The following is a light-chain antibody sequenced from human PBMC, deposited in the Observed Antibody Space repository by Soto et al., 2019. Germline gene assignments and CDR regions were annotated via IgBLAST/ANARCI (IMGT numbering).Light chain of an antibody. V-gene: IGLV2-14*01. CDR2: EVS. CDR3: SSYTSSSTPWV. J-gene: IGLJ7*01. Sequence: QSALTQPASVSGSPGQSITISCTGTSSDVGGYDSVSWYQQHPGKAPKLMISEVSNRPSGVSNRFSGSKSGNTASLTISGLQAEDEADYYCSSYTSSSTPWVFGGGTQLTVL. CDR1: SSDVGGYDS.